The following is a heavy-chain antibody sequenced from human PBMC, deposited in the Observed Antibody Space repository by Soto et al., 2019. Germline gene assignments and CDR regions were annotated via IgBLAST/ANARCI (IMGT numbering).Heavy chain of an antibody. Sequence: GGSLRLSCAASGFTFSSYWMHWVRQAPGKGLVWVSRINSDGSSTCYAASVNGRFTISRDNAKNTLYLQMNSLRAEDTAVYYCARDSGSYSIQDYWGQGTLVTVSS. CDR3: ARDSGSYSIQDY. D-gene: IGHD1-26*01. CDR1: GFTFSSYW. J-gene: IGHJ4*02. CDR2: INSDGSST. V-gene: IGHV3-74*01.